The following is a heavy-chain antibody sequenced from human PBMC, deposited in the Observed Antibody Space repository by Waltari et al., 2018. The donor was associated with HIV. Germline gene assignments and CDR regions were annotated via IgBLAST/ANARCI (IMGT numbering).Heavy chain of an antibody. CDR2: SYYSGST. V-gene: IGHV4-39*01. J-gene: IGHJ5*02. CDR3: ARHRDIVVVVAATGWFDP. Sequence: QLQLQESGPGLVKPSETLSLTCTVSGGSISSSSYYWGWFRQPPWKGLEWIGSSYYSGSTYYNPALKSRVTISVDTSKNQFSLKLRSVTAADTAVYYCARHRDIVVVVAATGWFDPWGQGTLVTVSS. CDR1: GGSISSSSYY. D-gene: IGHD2-15*01.